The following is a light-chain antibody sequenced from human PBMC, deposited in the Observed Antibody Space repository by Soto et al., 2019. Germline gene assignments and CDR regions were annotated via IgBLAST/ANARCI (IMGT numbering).Light chain of an antibody. CDR1: QSIGSW. V-gene: IGKV1-5*01. CDR2: GAS. J-gene: IGKJ3*01. CDR3: QQYNTYVT. Sequence: DIQMTQSPSTLSASVGDRVTITCRASQSIGSWLAWYQQKPGKAPKLLIYGASSLESEVPSRFSGSGSGTDFTLTISSLQPDDFANYYCQQYNTYVTFGPGTKVDIK.